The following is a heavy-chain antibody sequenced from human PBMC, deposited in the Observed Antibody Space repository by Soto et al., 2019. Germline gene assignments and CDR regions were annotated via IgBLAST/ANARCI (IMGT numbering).Heavy chain of an antibody. CDR3: ARAYVYQGSVSSGYSFDAFDF. V-gene: IGHV1-18*01. D-gene: IGHD3-22*01. Sequence: QVQLVQSGAEVKKPGASVKVSCKASGYTFTSSGMSWVRQAPGQGLEWMGWISAHTGSSEYAQRFQGRVTMTTDRSTSTAYLELRSLRSDDTAVYYCARAYVYQGSVSSGYSFDAFDFWCQGTLVTDSS. CDR1: GYTFTSSG. J-gene: IGHJ3*01. CDR2: ISAHTGSS.